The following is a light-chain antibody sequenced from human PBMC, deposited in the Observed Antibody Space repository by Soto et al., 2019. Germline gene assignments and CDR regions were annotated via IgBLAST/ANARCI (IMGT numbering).Light chain of an antibody. CDR2: DVS. V-gene: IGLV2-14*03. CDR1: SSDVGGYNY. Sequence: QSVLTQPASVSGSPGQSITISCTGTSSDVGGYNYVSWYQQHPGKAPKLMIYDVSNRPSGVSNRFSGSKSGNTASLTISGIKAEDEADYYCCSYTTSSTVLFGGGTKVTVL. J-gene: IGLJ2*01. CDR3: CSYTTSSTVL.